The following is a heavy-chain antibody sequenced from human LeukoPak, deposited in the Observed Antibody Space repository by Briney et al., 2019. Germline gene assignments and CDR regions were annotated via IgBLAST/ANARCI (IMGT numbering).Heavy chain of an antibody. CDR1: GFTFTAYV. J-gene: IGHJ4*02. Sequence: GGSLRLSCAASGFTFTAYVMSWVRQAPGKGLEWVSSISVSGGYTYNADSVKGRFTISRDNSKHTLYLQMNSLRAEDTAVYYCAKAGDSLWFGELPYYFDFRGQGTLVTVST. CDR2: ISVSGGYT. D-gene: IGHD3-10*01. V-gene: IGHV3-23*01. CDR3: AKAGDSLWFGELPYYFDF.